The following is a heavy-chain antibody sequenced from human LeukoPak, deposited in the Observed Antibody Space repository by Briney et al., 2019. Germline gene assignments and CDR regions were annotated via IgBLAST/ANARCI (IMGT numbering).Heavy chain of an antibody. Sequence: GRSLRLSCAASGFTFSSYGMQWVRQAPGKGLEWVAVISYDGNNKFYADSVKGRFTISRDNSKNTLYLQMSSLRAEDTAVYYCAKDHYNYIWGTYEFDHWGQGTLVTVSS. CDR2: ISYDGNNK. D-gene: IGHD3-16*01. J-gene: IGHJ4*02. CDR1: GFTFSSYG. V-gene: IGHV3-30*18. CDR3: AKDHYNYIWGTYEFDH.